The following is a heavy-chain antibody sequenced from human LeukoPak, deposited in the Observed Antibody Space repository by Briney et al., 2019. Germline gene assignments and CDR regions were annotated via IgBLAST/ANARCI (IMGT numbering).Heavy chain of an antibody. CDR2: ISSSGSTI. Sequence: PGGSLRLSCAASGFTFSDYYMSWIRQAPGKGLEWVSYISSSGSTIYYADSVKGRFTISRDNAENSLYLQMNSLRAEDTAVYYCARTSSGGSCYLDYWGQGTLVTVSS. CDR3: ARTSSGGSCYLDY. CDR1: GFTFSDYY. J-gene: IGHJ4*02. V-gene: IGHV3-11*04. D-gene: IGHD2-15*01.